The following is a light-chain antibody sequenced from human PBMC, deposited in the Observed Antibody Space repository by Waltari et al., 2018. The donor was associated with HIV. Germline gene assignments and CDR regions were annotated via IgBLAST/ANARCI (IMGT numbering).Light chain of an antibody. CDR3: AAWDDSLSGV. Sequence: QSVLTQPPSESGTPGQRVTISCSGCSSNIGNNHVYWYQQFPGTAPKLLIYRNNQRPSGVPDRFSGSKSGTSASLVISGLRSEDEADYYCAAWDDSLSGVFGGGTKVTVL. V-gene: IGLV1-47*01. CDR1: SSNIGNNH. CDR2: RNN. J-gene: IGLJ2*01.